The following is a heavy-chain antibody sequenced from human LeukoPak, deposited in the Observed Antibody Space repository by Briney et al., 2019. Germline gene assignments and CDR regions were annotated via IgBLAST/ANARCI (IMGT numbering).Heavy chain of an antibody. J-gene: IGHJ4*02. Sequence: SETLSLTCTVSGGSLSSSSHYWGWIRQPPGKGLEWIGSSYYSGSTYYNPSLKSRVTISVDTSKNQFSLKLSSVTAADTAVYYCARGSQINTAMVYLGYWGQGTLVTVSS. CDR3: ARGSQINTAMVYLGY. V-gene: IGHV4-39*01. CDR1: GGSLSSSSHY. D-gene: IGHD5-18*01. CDR2: SYYSGST.